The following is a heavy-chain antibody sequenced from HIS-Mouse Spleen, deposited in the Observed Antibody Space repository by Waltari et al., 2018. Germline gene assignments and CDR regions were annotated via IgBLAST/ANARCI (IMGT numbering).Heavy chain of an antibody. CDR1: GFTFSRYG. V-gene: IGHV3-30*18. CDR2: ITYDGSNK. Sequence: QGQLVESGGGVVQPGRSLRLSVAASGFTFSRYGMHWVRQAPGKGMEWVAVITYDGSNKYYADSVQGRFTISRDNSKNTLYLQMNSLRAEDTAVYYCAKDKHHAFDYWGQGTLVTVSS. J-gene: IGHJ4*02. CDR3: AKDKHHAFDY.